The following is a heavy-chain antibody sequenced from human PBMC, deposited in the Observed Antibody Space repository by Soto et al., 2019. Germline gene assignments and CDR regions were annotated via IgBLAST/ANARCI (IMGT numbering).Heavy chain of an antibody. D-gene: IGHD7-27*01. CDR2: IYYSGST. CDR3: ARAATGDIDAFDI. Sequence: SETLSLTCTVSGGSISSYYWSWIRQPPGKGLEWIGYIYYSGSTNYNPSLKSRVTISVDTSKNQFSLKLSSVTAADTAVYYCARAATGDIDAFDIWGQGTMVTVSS. CDR1: GGSISSYY. J-gene: IGHJ3*02. V-gene: IGHV4-59*01.